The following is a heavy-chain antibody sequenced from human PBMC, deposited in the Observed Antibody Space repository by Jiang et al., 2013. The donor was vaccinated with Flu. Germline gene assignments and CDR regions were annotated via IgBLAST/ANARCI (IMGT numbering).Heavy chain of an antibody. V-gene: IGHV3-30*04. CDR3: ARVRYNYYDSTGWYFDL. D-gene: IGHD3-22*01. CDR2: ISYDGSNK. Sequence: FSSYAMHWVRQAPGKGLEWVAVISYDGSNKYYADSVKGRFTISRDNSKNTLYLQMNSLRAEDTAVYYCARVRYNYYDSTGWYFDLWGRGTLVTVSS. CDR1: FSSYA. J-gene: IGHJ2*01.